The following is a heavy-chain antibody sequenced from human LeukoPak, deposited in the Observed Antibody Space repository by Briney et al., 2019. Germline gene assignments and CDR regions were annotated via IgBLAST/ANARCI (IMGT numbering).Heavy chain of an antibody. CDR3: AKFETRGNTDFDY. CDR2: ISGSSIYI. CDR1: GFTFEASA. Sequence: GGSLRLSCAASGFTFEASAMNWVRQAPGKGLEWVSSISGSSIYILYADSVKGRFTISRDDARSSLYLQMNSLRAEDTAVYYCAKFETRGNTDFDYWGQGTLVTVSS. D-gene: IGHD2/OR15-2a*01. J-gene: IGHJ4*02. V-gene: IGHV3-21*01.